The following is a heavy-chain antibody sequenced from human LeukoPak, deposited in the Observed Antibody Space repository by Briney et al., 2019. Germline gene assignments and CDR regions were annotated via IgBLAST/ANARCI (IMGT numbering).Heavy chain of an antibody. J-gene: IGHJ4*02. D-gene: IGHD6-13*01. CDR1: GFTFSSYA. CDR3: AKDFYSGWYTDLDY. V-gene: IGHV3-23*01. CDR2: ISGSGGDT. Sequence: GGSLRLSCAASGFTFSSYAMSWVRQASGKGLEWVSGISGSGGDTYYADSAKGRFTVSRDNSKNTLYLQMNSLRSEDTAVYYCAKDFYSGWYTDLDYWGQGTLVTVSS.